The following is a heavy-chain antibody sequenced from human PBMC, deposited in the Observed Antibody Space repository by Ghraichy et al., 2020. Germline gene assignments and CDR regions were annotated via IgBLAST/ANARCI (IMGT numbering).Heavy chain of an antibody. CDR1: GGSISRSSYY. D-gene: IGHD3-22*01. J-gene: IGHJ4*02. Sequence: SETLSLTCTVSGGSISRSSYYWGWIRQPPGKGLEWIGSIYYSGSTFRNPSLKSRVTISVDTSKNQFSLRLTSVTAADTAVYYCARHVADSSWYRYYFDYWGQGTLVTVSS. CDR3: ARHVADSSWYRYYFDY. CDR2: IYYSGST. V-gene: IGHV4-39*01.